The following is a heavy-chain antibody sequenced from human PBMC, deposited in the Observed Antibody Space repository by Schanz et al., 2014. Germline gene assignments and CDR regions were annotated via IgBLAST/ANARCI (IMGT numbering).Heavy chain of an antibody. D-gene: IGHD2-15*01. J-gene: IGHJ6*02. CDR1: GFTFSSYG. CDR3: AKGMGYCSGGTCYDYYYYGLDV. V-gene: IGHV3-33*06. Sequence: QVQLLQFGGGVVQPGRSLRLSCVASGFTFSSYGMHWVRQAPGKGLEWVAVIWYDENNKYYADSVKGRFTMSRDNSKNTFYLQMNSLSADDTAVFYCAKGMGYCSGGTCYDYYYYGLDVWGQGTTVTVSS. CDR2: IWYDENNK.